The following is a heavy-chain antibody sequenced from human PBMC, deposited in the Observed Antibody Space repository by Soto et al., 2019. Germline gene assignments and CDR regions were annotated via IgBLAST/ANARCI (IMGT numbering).Heavy chain of an antibody. V-gene: IGHV3-48*03. Sequence: GGSLRLSCAASGFTFSSYEMNWVRQAPGKGLEWVSYISSSGSTIYYADSVKGRFTISRDNAKNSLYLQMNSLRAEDTAVYYCARVPGNYEAFDIWGQGTMVTVSS. CDR1: GFTFSSYE. CDR3: ARVPGNYEAFDI. CDR2: ISSSGSTI. D-gene: IGHD4-4*01. J-gene: IGHJ3*02.